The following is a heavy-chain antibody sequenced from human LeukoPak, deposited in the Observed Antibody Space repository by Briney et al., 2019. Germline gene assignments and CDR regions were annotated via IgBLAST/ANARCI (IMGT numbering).Heavy chain of an antibody. CDR2: IYYSGST. Sequence: SQTLSLTCTVSGGSISSGGYYWSWIRQHPGKGLEWIGYIYYSGSTYYNPSLKSRVTISVDTSKNQFSLKLSSVTAADTAVYYCAREGGALGCCSGGSCHDAFDIWGQGTMVTVSS. V-gene: IGHV4-31*03. J-gene: IGHJ3*02. CDR1: GGSISSGGYY. CDR3: AREGGALGCCSGGSCHDAFDI. D-gene: IGHD2-15*01.